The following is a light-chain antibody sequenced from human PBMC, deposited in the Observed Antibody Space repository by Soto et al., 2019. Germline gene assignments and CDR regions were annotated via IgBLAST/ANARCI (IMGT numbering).Light chain of an antibody. J-gene: IGKJ1*01. Sequence: EIVMTQSPATLSVSPGERATLSCRASQSVSTYLAWYQQKPGQAPRLLIYSASTRATGIPARFSRGGSGTEFTLTISSLQSEDFAVYICQQYNDWPPRWTFGQGTKVEIK. V-gene: IGKV3-15*01. CDR2: SAS. CDR1: QSVSTY. CDR3: QQYNDWPPRWT.